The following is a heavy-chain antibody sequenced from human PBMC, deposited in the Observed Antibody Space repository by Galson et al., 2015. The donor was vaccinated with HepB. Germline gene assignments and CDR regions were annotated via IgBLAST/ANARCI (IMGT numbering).Heavy chain of an antibody. Sequence: CAISGDSFTSNGSLWNRNRQSPSRGLEWRGSTYYRSKWNNHYAVSGDSRISNTSDTSNNHFSLQLNSVTPEDTAEYFCARVLRLRKGYKSPFDYGGQGTLVTVSS. CDR3: ARVLRLRKGYKSPFDY. V-gene: IGHV6-1*01. D-gene: IGHD5-24*01. CDR1: GDSFTSNGSL. CDR2: TYYRSKWNN. J-gene: IGHJ4*02.